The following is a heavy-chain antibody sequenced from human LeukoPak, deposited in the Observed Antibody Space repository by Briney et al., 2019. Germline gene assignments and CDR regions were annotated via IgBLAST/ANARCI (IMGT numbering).Heavy chain of an antibody. Sequence: PSETLSLTCAVYGGSFSGYYWSWIRQPPGKGLEWIGEINHSGSTNYNPSLKSRGTISVDTSKNQFSLKLSSVTAADTAVYYCARDEEQWLVQAWGQGTLVTVAS. J-gene: IGHJ5*02. V-gene: IGHV4-34*01. D-gene: IGHD6-19*01. CDR2: INHSGST. CDR3: ARDEEQWLVQA. CDR1: GGSFSGYY.